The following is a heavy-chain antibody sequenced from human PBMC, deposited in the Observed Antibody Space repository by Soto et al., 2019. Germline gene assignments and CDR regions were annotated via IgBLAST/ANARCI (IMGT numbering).Heavy chain of an antibody. D-gene: IGHD3-22*01. Sequence: QVQLVQSGAEVKKPGASVKVSCKASGYTFTSYAMHWVRQAPGQRLEWMGWINAGNGNTKYSQKFQGSFTITRDTSASTAYMELSSLRSEDTAVYYCARDRGYYDSSGYSYGMDVWGQGTTVTVSS. CDR1: GYTFTSYA. CDR2: INAGNGNT. J-gene: IGHJ6*02. CDR3: ARDRGYYDSSGYSYGMDV. V-gene: IGHV1-3*01.